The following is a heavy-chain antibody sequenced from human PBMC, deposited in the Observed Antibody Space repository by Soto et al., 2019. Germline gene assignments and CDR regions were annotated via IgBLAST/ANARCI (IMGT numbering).Heavy chain of an antibody. Sequence: PWETVSLTCTVSGGSISSGDYYWSWIRQPPGKGLEWIGYIYYSGSTYYNPSLKSRVTISVDTSKNQFSLKLSSVTAADTAVYYCAGGGGYSYGDDAFDIWGQGTMVTVSS. CDR1: GGSISSGDYY. D-gene: IGHD5-18*01. J-gene: IGHJ3*02. CDR2: IYYSGST. V-gene: IGHV4-30-4*01. CDR3: AGGGGYSYGDDAFDI.